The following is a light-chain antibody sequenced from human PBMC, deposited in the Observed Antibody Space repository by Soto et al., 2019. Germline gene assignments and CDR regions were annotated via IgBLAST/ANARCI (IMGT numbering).Light chain of an antibody. V-gene: IGKV1-27*01. J-gene: IGKJ5*01. CDR2: AAS. Sequence: DIQMTQSPSSLSASIGDRVTITCPASQGIRNYLAWFQQKAGKVPELLIYAASTLQSGVPSRFSGSGSGTDFTLTISSLQPEDVATYYCQNYNSAPLTFGQGTRLEIK. CDR3: QNYNSAPLT. CDR1: QGIRNY.